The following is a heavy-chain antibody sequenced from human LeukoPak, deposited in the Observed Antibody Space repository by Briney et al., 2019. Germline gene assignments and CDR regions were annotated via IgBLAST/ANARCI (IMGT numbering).Heavy chain of an antibody. CDR1: GGSISNYY. J-gene: IGHJ4*02. CDR2: SYYSGST. Sequence: SETLSLTCSVSGGSISNYYWSWIRQPPGKGLEYIGYSYYSGSTNYNPSLKSRVTISVDTSKNQFSLKLSSVTAADTAVYYCARGNYLWYSSSWYGDPFDYWGQGTLVTVSS. CDR3: ARGNYLWYSSSWYGDPFDY. D-gene: IGHD6-13*01. V-gene: IGHV4-59*01.